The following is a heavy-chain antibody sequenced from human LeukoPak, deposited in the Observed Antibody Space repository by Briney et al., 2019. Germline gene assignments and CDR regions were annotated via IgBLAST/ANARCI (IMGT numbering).Heavy chain of an antibody. Sequence: SETLSLTCAVYGGSFSGYYWSWIRQPPGKGLEWIGEINHSGSTNYNPSLKSRVTISVDTSKNQFSLKLSSVTAADTAVYYCARLATQPGVRFLYYYYYYGMDVWGQGTTVTVSS. CDR2: INHSGST. D-gene: IGHD3-3*01. CDR1: GGSFSGYY. J-gene: IGHJ6*02. CDR3: ARLATQPGVRFLYYYYYYGMDV. V-gene: IGHV4-34*01.